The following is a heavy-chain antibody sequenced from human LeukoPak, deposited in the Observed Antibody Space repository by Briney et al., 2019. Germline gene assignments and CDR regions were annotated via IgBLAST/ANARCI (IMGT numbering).Heavy chain of an antibody. CDR3: AKAWPGVGAYYYFDY. J-gene: IGHJ4*02. Sequence: GGSLRLSCAASGFYFANYAMSWVRQAPGKGLEWVSATVGGGSPNTYHADSVKGRFTISRDNSKSTLYLQMNSLRAEDTAVYYCAKAWPGVGAYYYFDYWGQGTLVTVSS. V-gene: IGHV3-23*01. D-gene: IGHD1-26*01. CDR2: TVGGGSPNT. CDR1: GFYFANYA.